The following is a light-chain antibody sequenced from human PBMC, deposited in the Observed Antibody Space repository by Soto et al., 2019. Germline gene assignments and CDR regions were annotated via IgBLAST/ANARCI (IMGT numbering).Light chain of an antibody. Sequence: EIVLTQSPGTLSLSPGERATLSCRASQTVSSGYLAWYHQKPGQAPRLLIYGVSSRATGIPDRFSGSGSGKDLTLTISRLETEDFAVYYCQQYGSSPRTFGQGPRV. CDR2: GVS. J-gene: IGKJ1*01. V-gene: IGKV3-20*01. CDR3: QQYGSSPRT. CDR1: QTVSSGY.